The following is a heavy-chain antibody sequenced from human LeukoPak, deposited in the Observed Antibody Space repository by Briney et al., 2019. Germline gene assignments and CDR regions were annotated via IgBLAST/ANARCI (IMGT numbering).Heavy chain of an antibody. CDR3: ARGLRIAAAGTYFDY. Sequence: SETLSLTCAVYGGSFSGYYWSWIRQPPGKGLEWIGEINHSGSTNYNPSLKSRVTISVDTSKNQSSLKLSSVTAADTAVYYCARGLRIAAAGTYFDYWGQGTLVTVSS. V-gene: IGHV4-34*01. CDR2: INHSGST. CDR1: GGSFSGYY. D-gene: IGHD6-13*01. J-gene: IGHJ4*02.